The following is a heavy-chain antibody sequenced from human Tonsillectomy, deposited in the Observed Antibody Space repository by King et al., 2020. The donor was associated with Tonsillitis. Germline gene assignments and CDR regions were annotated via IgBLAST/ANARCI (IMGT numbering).Heavy chain of an antibody. D-gene: IGHD6-19*01. CDR1: GDTFTGYY. V-gene: IGHV1-2*02. CDR2: INLSSGGR. CDR3: ARMIPVAGTSWDYFDS. Sequence: QLVQSGAEVKKPVASVKVSCKSSGDTFTGYYMHWVRQAPGQGLEWMGWINLSSGGRNYAQNFQGRVTMTRDTSISTAYMDLSRLTSDDTAVYYCARMIPVAGTSWDYFDSWGQGALVTVSS. J-gene: IGHJ4*02.